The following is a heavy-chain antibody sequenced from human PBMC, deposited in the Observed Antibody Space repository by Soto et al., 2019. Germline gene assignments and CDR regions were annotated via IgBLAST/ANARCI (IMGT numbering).Heavy chain of an antibody. J-gene: IGHJ4*02. V-gene: IGHV4-59*08. CDR2: IYYIFST. D-gene: IGHD2-2*01. CDR1: GGSISSYY. Sequence: SETLSLTCTVSGGSISSYYWIWIRQPPVNGLEFIGYIYYIFSTNYNPSLKSRFTISLYTSKNHFSLKLISVTAAYTSVYYCARHSRTGTTSTLSYWGQGTMVTVSS. CDR3: ARHSRTGTTSTLSY.